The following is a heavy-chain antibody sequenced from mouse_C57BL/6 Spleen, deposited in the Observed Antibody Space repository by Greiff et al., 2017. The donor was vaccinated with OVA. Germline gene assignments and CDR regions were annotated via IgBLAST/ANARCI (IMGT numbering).Heavy chain of an antibody. D-gene: IGHD2-5*01. V-gene: IGHV1-69*01. Sequence: QVQLQQPGAELVMPGASVKLSCKASGYTFTSYWMHWVKQRPGQGLEWIVEIDPSDSYTNYNQKFKGKSTLTVDKSSSTAYMQLSSLTSEDSAVYYCARWSNYVIDYWGQGTTLTVSS. J-gene: IGHJ2*01. CDR3: ARWSNYVIDY. CDR1: GYTFTSYW. CDR2: IDPSDSYT.